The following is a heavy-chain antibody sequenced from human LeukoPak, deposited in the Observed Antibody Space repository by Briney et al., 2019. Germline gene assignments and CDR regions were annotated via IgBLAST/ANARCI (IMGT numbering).Heavy chain of an antibody. CDR3: RVTLIQLWLEGGFDY. J-gene: IGHJ4*02. Sequence: ASVKVSCKASGYTFTGYYMHWVRQAPGQGLEWMGWINPNSGGTNYAQKFQGRVTMTRDTSISTAYMELSRLRSDDTAVYYCRVTLIQLWLEGGFDYWGQGTLVTVS. CDR1: GYTFTGYY. V-gene: IGHV1-2*02. D-gene: IGHD5-18*01. CDR2: INPNSGGT.